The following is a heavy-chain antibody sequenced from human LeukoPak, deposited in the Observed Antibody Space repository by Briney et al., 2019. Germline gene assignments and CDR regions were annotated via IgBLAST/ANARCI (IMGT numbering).Heavy chain of an antibody. Sequence: SETLSLTCAAYGGSFSGYYWSWIRQPPGKGLEWIGEINHSGSTNYNPSLKSRVTIPVDTSKNQFSLKLSSVTAADTAVYYCARGTWNCSGGSCYSSFDYWGQGTLVTVSS. V-gene: IGHV4-34*01. CDR2: INHSGST. J-gene: IGHJ4*02. D-gene: IGHD2-15*01. CDR1: GGSFSGYY. CDR3: ARGTWNCSGGSCYSSFDY.